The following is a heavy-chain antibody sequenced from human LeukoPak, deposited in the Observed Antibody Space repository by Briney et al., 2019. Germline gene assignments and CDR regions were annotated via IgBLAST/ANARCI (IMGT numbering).Heavy chain of an antibody. D-gene: IGHD1-26*01. CDR1: GGTFSSYT. V-gene: IGHV1-69*02. J-gene: IGHJ4*02. CDR3: ARSPSGSYYNFDY. Sequence: SVKVSCKASGGTFSSYTISWVRQAPGQGLEWMGRITPILGIANYAQKFQGRVTITADKSTSTAYMELSSLRSEDTAVYYCARSPSGSYYNFDYWGQGTLVTVSS. CDR2: ITPILGIA.